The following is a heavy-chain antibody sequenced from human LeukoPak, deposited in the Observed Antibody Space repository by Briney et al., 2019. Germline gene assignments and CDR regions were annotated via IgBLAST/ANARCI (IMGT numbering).Heavy chain of an antibody. CDR1: GGSISSSSYY. D-gene: IGHD6-6*01. Sequence: PSETLSLTCTVSGGSISSSSYYWGWIRQPPGKGLEWIGRIYTSGSTNYNPSLKSRVTISVDTSKNQFSLKLSSVTAADTAVYYCARVGSIAARRSFYYYYYMDVWGKGTTVTVSS. CDR3: ARVGSIAARRSFYYYYYMDV. V-gene: IGHV4-39*07. CDR2: IYTSGST. J-gene: IGHJ6*03.